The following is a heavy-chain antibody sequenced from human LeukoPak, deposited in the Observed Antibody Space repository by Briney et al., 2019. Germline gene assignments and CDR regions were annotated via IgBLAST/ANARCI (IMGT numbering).Heavy chain of an antibody. CDR2: ISSSGRTT. CDR3: ARDDSSGYSSRGVFDI. D-gene: IGHD3-22*01. CDR1: GFTFSSYE. J-gene: IGHJ3*02. V-gene: IGHV3-48*03. Sequence: GGSPRLSCAASGFTFSSYEMNWVRQAPGKGLEWVSYISSSGRTTYYADSVKGRFTISRDNAKNSLYLQMNSLRAEDTAVYYCARDDSSGYSSRGVFDIWGQGTMVTVSS.